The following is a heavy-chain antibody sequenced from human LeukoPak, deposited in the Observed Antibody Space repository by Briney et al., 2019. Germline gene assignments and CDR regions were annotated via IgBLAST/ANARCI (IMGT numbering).Heavy chain of an antibody. CDR2: ISFSGGTT. Sequence: SGGSLRLSCSASGFTFRSYAMSWIRQSPGKGLEWVSSISFSGGTTYYADSVKGRFTISRDSSKNTLYLQMNSLRAEDTAVYYCAKDGVYGGSYPYYFDYWGQGTLVTVSS. J-gene: IGHJ4*02. CDR3: AKDGVYGGSYPYYFDY. CDR1: GFTFRSYA. V-gene: IGHV3-23*01. D-gene: IGHD1-26*01.